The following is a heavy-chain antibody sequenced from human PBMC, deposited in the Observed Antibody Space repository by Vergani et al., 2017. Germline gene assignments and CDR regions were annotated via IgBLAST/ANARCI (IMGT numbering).Heavy chain of an antibody. Sequence: QVQLQQWGAGLLKPSETLSLTCAVYGGSFSGYYWSWIRQPAGKGLEWIGRIYTSGSTNYNPSLKSRVTISVDTSKNQFSLKLSSVTAADTAVYYCARELGFGEAYYYGMDVWGQGTTVTVSS. CDR3: ARELGFGEAYYYGMDV. J-gene: IGHJ6*02. V-gene: IGHV4-59*10. CDR1: GGSFSGYY. CDR2: IYTSGST. D-gene: IGHD3-10*01.